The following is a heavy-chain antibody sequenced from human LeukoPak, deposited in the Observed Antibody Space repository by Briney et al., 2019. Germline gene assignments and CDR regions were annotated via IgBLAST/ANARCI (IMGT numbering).Heavy chain of an antibody. CDR2: IYHSGST. CDR1: GGSISSGGYY. V-gene: IGHV4-30-2*01. J-gene: IGHJ3*02. CDR3: AREWVVVDAFDI. Sequence: KTSETLSLTCTVSGGSISSGGYYWSWIRQPPGKGLEWIGYIYHSGSTYYNPSLKSRVTISVDRSKNQFSLKLSSVTAADTAVYYCAREWVVVDAFDIWGQGTMVTVSS. D-gene: IGHD2-15*01.